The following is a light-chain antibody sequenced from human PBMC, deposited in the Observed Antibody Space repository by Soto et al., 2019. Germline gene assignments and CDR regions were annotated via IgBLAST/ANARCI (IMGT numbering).Light chain of an antibody. CDR3: CSYAGSTPYIL. CDR1: RSNVGSYNL. J-gene: IGLJ3*02. Sequence: QSALTQPASVSGSPGRSITLSCTGTRSNVGSYNLGSWDQQHPGKAPKLMIYEGSKRPSGVSNRFSGSKSGNTASLTISGLQAEDEADYYCCSYAGSTPYILFGGGTQLTVL. CDR2: EGS. V-gene: IGLV2-23*01.